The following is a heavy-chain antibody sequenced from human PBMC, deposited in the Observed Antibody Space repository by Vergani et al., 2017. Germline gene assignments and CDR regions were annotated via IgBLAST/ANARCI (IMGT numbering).Heavy chain of an antibody. CDR3: ARARPTYYYGSAKTRGPRTFDY. CDR1: GGTFSSYA. D-gene: IGHD3-10*01. J-gene: IGHJ4*02. Sequence: QVQLVQSGAEVKKPGYSVKLSCKASGGTFSSYAISWVRQAPGQGLEWMGGIIPIFGTANCAQKFQGRVTITADESTSTAYMELSRLRSADTTVYYCARARPTYYYGSAKTRGPRTFDYWGQGTLVTVSS. CDR2: IIPIFGTA. V-gene: IGHV1-69*01.